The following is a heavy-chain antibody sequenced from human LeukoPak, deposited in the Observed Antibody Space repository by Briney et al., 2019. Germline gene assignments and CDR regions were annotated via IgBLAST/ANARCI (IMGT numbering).Heavy chain of an antibody. CDR3: ARVPRWESRDPFDF. V-gene: IGHV4-39*07. CDR1: GGSISSSSHY. CDR2: LYHTGSS. D-gene: IGHD1-26*01. Sequence: ASETLSLTCTVSGGSISSSSHYWGWIRQPPGKGLEWIGSLYHTGSSFYNPSLKSRVTMSVDTSKNQFSLNLTSMTAADTAVYYCARVPRWESRDPFDFWGQGTLVTVSS. J-gene: IGHJ4*02.